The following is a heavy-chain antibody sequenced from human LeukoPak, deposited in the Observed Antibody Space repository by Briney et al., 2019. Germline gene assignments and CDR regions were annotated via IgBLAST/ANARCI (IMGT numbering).Heavy chain of an antibody. CDR3: ASHLMVRGVMPDAFDI. V-gene: IGHV4-59*01. CDR2: IYYSGST. CDR1: GGSISPYY. Sequence: SETLSLTCTVSGGSISPYYWSWIRQPPGKGLEWIGYIYYSGSTNYSPSLKSRVTISVDTSKNQFSLKLSSVTAADTAVYYCASHLMVRGVMPDAFDIWGQGTMVTVSS. J-gene: IGHJ3*02. D-gene: IGHD3-10*01.